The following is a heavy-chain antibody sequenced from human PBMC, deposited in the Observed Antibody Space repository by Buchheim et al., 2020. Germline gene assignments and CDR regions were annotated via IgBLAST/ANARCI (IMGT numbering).Heavy chain of an antibody. J-gene: IGHJ4*02. V-gene: IGHV3-21*01. CDR2: ITRSSNYI. CDR3: ARGGDFWSGSTWDC. Sequence: EVQLVESGGGLVKPGGSLRLSCAASGFTFSSYTMNWVRQAPGKGLEWVSSITRSSNYIYYADSVKGRFTISRDDAKNSLFLQMSSLRAEDTAVYYCARGGDFWSGSTWDCWGQGT. D-gene: IGHD3-3*01. CDR1: GFTFSSYT.